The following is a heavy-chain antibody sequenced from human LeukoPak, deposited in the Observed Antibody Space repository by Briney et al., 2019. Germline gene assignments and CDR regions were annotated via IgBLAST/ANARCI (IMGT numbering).Heavy chain of an antibody. CDR3: AREGGELHRDVVFNY. CDR2: INHSGST. D-gene: IGHD1-26*01. V-gene: IGHV4-34*01. J-gene: IGHJ4*02. Sequence: SETLSLTCAVYGGSFSGYYWSWIRQPPGKGLEWIGEINHSGSTNYNPSLKSRVTISVDTSKNQFSLKLSSVTAADTAVYYCAREGGELHRDVVFNYWGQGTLVTVSS. CDR1: GGSFSGYY.